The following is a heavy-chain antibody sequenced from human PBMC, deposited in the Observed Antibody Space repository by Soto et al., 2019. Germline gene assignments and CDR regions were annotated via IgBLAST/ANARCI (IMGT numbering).Heavy chain of an antibody. D-gene: IGHD2-15*01. Sequence: QVQLVESGGGVVQPGRSLRLSCAASGFTFSNYAMYWGRQAPGKGLEWVAVISYDGNNKYYADSVKGRFTISRDNSKNTLYLQMTSLRAEDTVVYYCARAGCDGGTCYTLVGLRYGMDVWGQGTKVTVSS. CDR3: ARAGCDGGTCYTLVGLRYGMDV. CDR2: ISYDGNNK. CDR1: GFTFSNYA. J-gene: IGHJ6*02. V-gene: IGHV3-30-3*01.